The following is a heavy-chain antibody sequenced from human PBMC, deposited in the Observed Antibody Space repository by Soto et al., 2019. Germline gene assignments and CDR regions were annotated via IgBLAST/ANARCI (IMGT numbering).Heavy chain of an antibody. CDR2: IHPSGNT. J-gene: IGHJ5*02. V-gene: IGHV4-4*02. CDR3: SKVDAEYFVSRGDRWFDP. Sequence: QVQLQESGPGLVKPSGTLSLTCAVSGVSISSRNWWSWVRQPPGKGLEWIGEIHPSGNTNSNPSLQRRVTMSVDESKNQFSLKLTSVTAADTAVYYCSKVDAEYFVSRGDRWFDPWGQGTLVTVSS. D-gene: IGHD2-21*01. CDR1: GVSISSRNW.